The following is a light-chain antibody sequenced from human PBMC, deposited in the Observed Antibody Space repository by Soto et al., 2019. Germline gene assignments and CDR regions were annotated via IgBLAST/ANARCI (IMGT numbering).Light chain of an antibody. V-gene: IGKV4-1*01. CDR1: QSVLYSSNNMNY. Sequence: DTVMTQSPDSLAVSLGERATINCKSSQSVLYSSNNMNYLSWYQQKPGQPPKLLIYWASTRESGVPDRFSGSGSGTDFTLTISSGQAEDVAVYYCLQHYNTPPYSFGQGTKLEIK. J-gene: IGKJ2*03. CDR3: LQHYNTPPYS. CDR2: WAS.